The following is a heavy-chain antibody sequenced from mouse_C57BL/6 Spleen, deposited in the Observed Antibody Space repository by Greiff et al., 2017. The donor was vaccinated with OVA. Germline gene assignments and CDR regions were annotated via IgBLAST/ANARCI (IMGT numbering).Heavy chain of an antibody. CDR2: INPSTGGT. CDR3: ANGLGGFFAY. V-gene: IGHV1-42*01. J-gene: IGHJ3*01. D-gene: IGHD4-1*01. Sequence: EVQLQQSGPELVKPGASVKISCKASGYSFTGYYMNWVKQSPEKSLEWIGEINPSTGGTTYNQKFKAKATLTVDKSSSTAYMQLKSLTSEDSAVYYCANGLGGFFAYWGQGTLVTVSA. CDR1: GYSFTGYY.